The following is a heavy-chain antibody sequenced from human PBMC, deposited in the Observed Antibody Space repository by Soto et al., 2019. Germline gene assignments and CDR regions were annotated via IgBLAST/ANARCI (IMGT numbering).Heavy chain of an antibody. Sequence: EVQLLESGGGLVQPGGSLRLSCAASGFTFSSYAMSWVRQAPGKGLEWVSAISGSGGSTYYADSVKGRFTISRDNSKNTLYLQMNSLRAEDTPLYYCAKAQGAVAPHRYYYYGMDVWGQGTTVNVSS. D-gene: IGHD6-19*01. V-gene: IGHV3-23*01. CDR2: ISGSGGST. CDR3: AKAQGAVAPHRYYYYGMDV. CDR1: GFTFSSYA. J-gene: IGHJ6*02.